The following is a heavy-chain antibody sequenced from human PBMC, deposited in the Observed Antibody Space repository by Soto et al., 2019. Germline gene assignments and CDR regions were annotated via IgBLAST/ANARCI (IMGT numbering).Heavy chain of an antibody. CDR1: GGSISSGGYS. Sequence: SETLSLTCAVSGGSISSGGYSWSWVRQPPGKGLEWIGYIYHSGNTYYNPSLKSRVTISVGRSKNQCALELSSVTAADTAMYYCARELDTDVGGLGFYDAFDIWGPGTKVTVSS. J-gene: IGHJ3*02. V-gene: IGHV4-30-2*01. D-gene: IGHD5-18*01. CDR2: IYHSGNT. CDR3: ARELDTDVGGLGFYDAFDI.